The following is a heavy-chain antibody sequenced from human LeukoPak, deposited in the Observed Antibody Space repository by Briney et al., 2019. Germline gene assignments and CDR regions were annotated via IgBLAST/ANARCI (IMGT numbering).Heavy chain of an antibody. Sequence: PGGSLTLFCAASGFTFRSYSMNWARHAPGKGLEWLSSISSSSSYIYYADSVKGRFTISRDNAKNSLYLQTNSLRAEDTAVYYCARDGYSSSSHDYWGQGTLVTVSS. CDR2: ISSSSSYI. CDR3: ARDGYSSSSHDY. D-gene: IGHD6-13*01. V-gene: IGHV3-21*01. J-gene: IGHJ4*02. CDR1: GFTFRSYS.